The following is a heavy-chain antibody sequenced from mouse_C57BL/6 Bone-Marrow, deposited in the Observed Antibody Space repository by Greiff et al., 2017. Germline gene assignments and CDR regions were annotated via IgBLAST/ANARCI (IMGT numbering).Heavy chain of an antibody. V-gene: IGHV5-6*01. CDR3: ARQGCGFDY. CDR1: GFTFSSYG. J-gene: IGHJ2*01. Sequence: EVHLVESGGDLVKPGGSLKLSCAASGFTFSSYGMSWVRQTPDKRLEWVATISSGGSTNYYPDRVKRRFTISRDNAKHTLYLQMSSLKSEDTALYDCARQGCGFDYWGQGTTLTVSS. CDR2: ISSGGSTN.